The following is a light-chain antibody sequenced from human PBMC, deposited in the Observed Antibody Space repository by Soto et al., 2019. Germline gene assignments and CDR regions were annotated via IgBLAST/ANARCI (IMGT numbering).Light chain of an antibody. V-gene: IGKV1-39*01. CDR3: QQSYRTPRT. CDR1: QSIRSY. CDR2: AAS. J-gene: IGKJ4*01. Sequence: DIQMTQSPSSLSASVGDRVTITCRASQSIRSYLNWYQQKPGIAPKLLIYAASNLQSGVPSRFSGSGSGTDFTHTISSLQPEDSATYYCQQSYRTPRTFGGGTKVEIK.